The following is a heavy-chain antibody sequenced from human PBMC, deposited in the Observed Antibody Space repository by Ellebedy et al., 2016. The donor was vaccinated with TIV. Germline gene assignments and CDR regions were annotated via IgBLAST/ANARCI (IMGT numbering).Heavy chain of an antibody. V-gene: IGHV3-21*01. J-gene: IGHJ4*02. CDR1: GFTFGDYS. CDR3: ARLAIYDDNDY. D-gene: IGHD5/OR15-5a*01. CDR2: ISSRSSFI. Sequence: GGSLRLSXAVSGFTFGDYSMNWVRQPPGKRLEWVSSISSRSSFIHYVDSVKGRFTISRDNANSSLFLQMNSLRADDTAVYYCARLAIYDDNDYWGQGTLVIVSS.